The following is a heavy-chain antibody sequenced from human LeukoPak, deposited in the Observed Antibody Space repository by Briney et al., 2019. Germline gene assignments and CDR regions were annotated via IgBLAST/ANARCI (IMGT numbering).Heavy chain of an antibody. D-gene: IGHD1-26*01. CDR3: ARRSAGAKPYFQH. CDR1: GGTISSYS. CDR2: IYYSGST. Sequence: SETLSLTCAVSGGTISSYSWSWIRQPPGKGLEWVGYIYYSGSTNYNPSLKSRVTISVDTSKNQSSLKLSSVTAADTAVYYCARRSAGAKPYFQHWGQGTLVTVSS. J-gene: IGHJ1*01. V-gene: IGHV4-59*08.